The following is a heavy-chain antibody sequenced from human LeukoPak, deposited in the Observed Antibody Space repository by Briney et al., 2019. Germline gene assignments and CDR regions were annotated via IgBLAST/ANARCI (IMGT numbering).Heavy chain of an antibody. CDR1: GGSISSSS. J-gene: IGHJ6*03. V-gene: IGHV3-30*18. CDR2: ISYDGSYK. D-gene: IGHD4-17*01. CDR3: AKDLAELDYGESYYYMDV. Sequence: LSLTCTVSGGSISSSSYYWGWIRQAPGKGLEWVAVISYDGSYKYYADSVKGRFTISRDNSKNTLYLQMNSLRAEDTAVYYCAKDLAELDYGESYYYMDVWGKGTTVTVSS.